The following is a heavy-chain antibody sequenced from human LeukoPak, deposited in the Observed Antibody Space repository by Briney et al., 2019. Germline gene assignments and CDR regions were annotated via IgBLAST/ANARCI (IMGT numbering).Heavy chain of an antibody. V-gene: IGHV3-30*18. CDR2: ISYDGSNK. CDR3: AKDAAYSNSEGLPSDY. Sequence: GASLRLSCAASGFTFSSYGMHWVRQAPGKGLEWVAVISYDGSNKYYADSVKGRFTISRDNSKNTLYLQMNSLRAEDTAVYYCAKDAAYSNSEGLPSDYWGQGTLVTVSS. J-gene: IGHJ4*02. CDR1: GFTFSSYG. D-gene: IGHD6-6*01.